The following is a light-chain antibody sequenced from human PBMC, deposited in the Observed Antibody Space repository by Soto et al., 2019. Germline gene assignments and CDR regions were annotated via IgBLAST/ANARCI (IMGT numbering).Light chain of an antibody. Sequence: QSALTQPRSVSGSPGQSIAISCTGTSSDVGRYDFVSWYQQNPGRAPKILIYNVTQRPSGVPDRFSGSESGNSAFLTVAGVEDEDDAEYNFCSSAGTSPLVFGAGTKLTVL. CDR1: SSDVGRYDF. J-gene: IGLJ2*01. CDR2: NVT. V-gene: IGLV2-11*01. CDR3: CSSAGTSPLV.